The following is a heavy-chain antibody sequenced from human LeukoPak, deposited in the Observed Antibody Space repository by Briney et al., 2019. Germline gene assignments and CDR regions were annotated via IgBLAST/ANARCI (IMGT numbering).Heavy chain of an antibody. CDR2: IYSGGST. CDR1: GFTVSSNY. J-gene: IGHJ4*02. D-gene: IGHD1-1*01. Sequence: GGSLRLSCAASGFTVSSNYMSWVRQAPGKGLEWVSVIYSGGSTCYSDSLEDRFTISRNNSNNPLYLQTNGQSAEGAAVYYCAAGTGFFDYWGQGTLVTVSS. V-gene: IGHV3-53*01. CDR3: AAGTGFFDY.